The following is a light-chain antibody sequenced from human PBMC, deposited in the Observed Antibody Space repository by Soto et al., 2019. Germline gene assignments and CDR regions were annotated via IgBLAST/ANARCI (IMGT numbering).Light chain of an antibody. CDR2: GAS. CDR1: ETVRTY. J-gene: IGKJ2*01. Sequence: IVMTQSPATLSVSPGERVTISCRASETVRTYLSWFQQKPGQTPRLLIFGASTRATGIPTRFTGSGSATEFPLTIGSLHSEDLAVYYCQQHYNWPPYTFGQGTKLEL. V-gene: IGKV3-15*01. CDR3: QQHYNWPPYT.